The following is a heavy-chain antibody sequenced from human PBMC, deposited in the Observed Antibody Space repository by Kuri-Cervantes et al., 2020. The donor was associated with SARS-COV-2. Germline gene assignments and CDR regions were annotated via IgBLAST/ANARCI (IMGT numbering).Heavy chain of an antibody. CDR1: GFTFSSCS. J-gene: IGHJ6*02. D-gene: IGHD3-10*01. CDR3: AKGSQGVRGVINYYYYGMDV. V-gene: IGHV3-48*01. CDR2: ISSSSSTI. Sequence: GGSLRLSCAASGFTFSSCSMNWVRQAPGKGLEWVSYISSSSSTIYYADSVKGRFTISRDNSKNTLYLQMNSLRAEDTAVYYCAKGSQGVRGVINYYYYGMDVWGQGTTVTVSS.